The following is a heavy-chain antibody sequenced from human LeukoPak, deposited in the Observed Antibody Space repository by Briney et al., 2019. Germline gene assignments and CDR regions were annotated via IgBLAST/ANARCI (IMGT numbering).Heavy chain of an antibody. CDR2: INAGNGNT. J-gene: IGHJ5*02. Sequence: ASVKVSCKASGHTFTSYAMHWVRQAPGQRLEWMGWINAGNGNTKYSQKFRGRVTMTTDTFTSTAYLELRSLRSDDTAVYYCAREGSTPWFDPWGQGTLVTVS. V-gene: IGHV1-3*01. D-gene: IGHD5/OR15-5a*01. CDR1: GHTFTSYA. CDR3: AREGSTPWFDP.